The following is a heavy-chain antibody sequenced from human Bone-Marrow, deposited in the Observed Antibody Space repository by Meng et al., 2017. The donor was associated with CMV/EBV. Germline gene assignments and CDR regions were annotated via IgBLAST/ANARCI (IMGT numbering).Heavy chain of an antibody. D-gene: IGHD3-16*01. Sequence: GGSLRLSCEVSGFTLSDFPMHWIRQAPGKGLEWVAVISWDGRVTKYADSVKGRFTISRDDYKNTVFLQTNRLRLDDTALYYCARDPIKGAPDHLDYWGPGTLVTGSS. CDR1: GFTLSDFP. J-gene: IGHJ4*02. CDR3: ARDPIKGAPDHLDY. CDR2: ISWDGRVT. V-gene: IGHV3-30*04.